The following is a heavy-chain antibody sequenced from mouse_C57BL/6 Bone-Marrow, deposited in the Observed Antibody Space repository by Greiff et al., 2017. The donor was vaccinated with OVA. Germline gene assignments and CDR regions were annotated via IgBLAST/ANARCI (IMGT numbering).Heavy chain of an antibody. V-gene: IGHV1-52*01. CDR3: ARELTGRAMDY. D-gene: IGHD4-1*01. J-gene: IGHJ4*01. CDR1: GYTFTSYW. Sequence: QVQLKQPGAELVRPGSSVKLSCKASGYTFTSYWMHWVKQRPIQGLEWIGNIDPSDSETHYNQKFKDKATLTVDKSSSTAYMQLSSLTSEDSAVYYCARELTGRAMDYWGQGTSVTVSS. CDR2: IDPSDSET.